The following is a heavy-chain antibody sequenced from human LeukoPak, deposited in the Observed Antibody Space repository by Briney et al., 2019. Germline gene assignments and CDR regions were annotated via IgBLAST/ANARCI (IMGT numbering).Heavy chain of an antibody. V-gene: IGHV4-34*01. CDR1: GGSFSGYY. CDR2: INHSGST. Sequence: PSETLSLTCAVNGGSFSGYYWSWIRQPPGKGLEWIGEINHSGSTNYNPSLKSRVTISVDTSKNQFSLKLSSVTAADTAVYYCARGAAAAGPGANWFDPWGQGTLVTVSS. D-gene: IGHD6-13*01. J-gene: IGHJ5*02. CDR3: ARGAAAAGPGANWFDP.